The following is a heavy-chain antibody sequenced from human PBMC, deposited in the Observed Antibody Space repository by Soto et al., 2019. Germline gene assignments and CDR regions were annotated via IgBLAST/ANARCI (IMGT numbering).Heavy chain of an antibody. CDR3: ARHGRNSGYDLDY. Sequence: QVQLQQWGAGLLKPSETLSLTCAVYGGSFSGYYWSWIRQPPGKGLEWNGEINHSGSTNYNPSLKSRVTISVDTSKNQFSLKLSSVTAADTAVYYCARHGRNSGYDLDYWGQGTLVAVSS. D-gene: IGHD5-12*01. J-gene: IGHJ4*02. CDR2: INHSGST. CDR1: GGSFSGYY. V-gene: IGHV4-34*01.